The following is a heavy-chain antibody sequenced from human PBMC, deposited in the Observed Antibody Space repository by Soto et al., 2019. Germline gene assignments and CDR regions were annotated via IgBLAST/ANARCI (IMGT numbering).Heavy chain of an antibody. CDR2: INHSGST. J-gene: IGHJ4*02. CDR1: GGSFSGYY. CDR3: AREIWGDYMVRGVISDY. D-gene: IGHD3-10*01. V-gene: IGHV4-34*01. Sequence: PSETLSLTCAVYGGSFSGYYWSWIRQPPGKGLEWIGEINHSGSTNYNPSLKSRVTISVDTSKNQFSLKLSSVTAADTAVYYCAREIWGDYMVRGVISDYWGQGTLVTVYS.